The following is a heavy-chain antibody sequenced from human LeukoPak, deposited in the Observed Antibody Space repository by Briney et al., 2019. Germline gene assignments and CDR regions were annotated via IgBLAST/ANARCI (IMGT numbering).Heavy chain of an antibody. V-gene: IGHV3-23*01. D-gene: IGHD6-19*01. Sequence: GGSLRLSCAASGFTFNSYAMIWVRQAPGKGLEWVSGISGSGGGTHYAESVKGRFTISRDNSKNTLYLQMNSLRAEDTAMYYCARGEKRAVAGTRSPQYFQHWGQGTLVTVSS. J-gene: IGHJ1*01. CDR2: ISGSGGGT. CDR3: ARGEKRAVAGTRSPQYFQH. CDR1: GFTFNSYA.